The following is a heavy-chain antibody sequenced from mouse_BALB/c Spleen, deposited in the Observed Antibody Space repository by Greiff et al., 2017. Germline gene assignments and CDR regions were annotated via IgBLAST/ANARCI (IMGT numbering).Heavy chain of an antibody. D-gene: IGHD1-1*01. CDR2: ISSGSSTI. CDR3: ARDYYGRSYFAY. Sequence: EVQLQESGGGLVQPGESRSLSCAVTGFTFSSFGMHWVRQAPEKGLEWVAYISSGSSTIYYADTEKGRFTISSDNPKNTRFLQMTSLRSEDTAMYNCARDYYGRSYFAYWGQGTLVTVSA. V-gene: IGHV5-17*02. J-gene: IGHJ3*01. CDR1: GFTFSSFG.